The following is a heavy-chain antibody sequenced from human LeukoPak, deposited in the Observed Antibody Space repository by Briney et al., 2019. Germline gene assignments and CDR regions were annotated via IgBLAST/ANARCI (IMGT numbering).Heavy chain of an antibody. D-gene: IGHD4-17*01. J-gene: IGHJ4*02. CDR2: IIPGSGDT. Sequence: ASVRVSCKASGYTFTGYYMHWVRQAPRRGLEWMGCIIPGSGDTYYAQTFQGRVTMTRDTSTSTAYMELSGLRSDDTSLYYCAKDYGAFCFDSWGQGTLVTVSS. CDR3: AKDYGAFCFDS. V-gene: IGHV1-2*02. CDR1: GYTFTGYY.